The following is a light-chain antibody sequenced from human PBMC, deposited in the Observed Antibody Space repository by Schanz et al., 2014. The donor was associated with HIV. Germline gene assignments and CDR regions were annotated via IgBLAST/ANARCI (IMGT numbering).Light chain of an antibody. CDR3: QSYDSSSHVV. Sequence: NFMLTQPHSVSESPGKTVTISCTRSSGSIASNYVQWSHQRPGSAPTTVIYEDNQRPSGVPDRFSGSIDSSSNSASLTISGLKTEDEADYYCQSYDSSSHVVFGGGTKLTVL. V-gene: IGLV6-57*04. J-gene: IGLJ2*01. CDR2: EDN. CDR1: SGSIASNY.